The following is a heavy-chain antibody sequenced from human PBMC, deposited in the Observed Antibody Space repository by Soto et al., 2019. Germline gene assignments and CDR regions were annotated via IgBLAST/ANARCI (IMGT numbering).Heavy chain of an antibody. CDR3: ARTGHSGFYDF. V-gene: IGHV1-3*01. D-gene: IGHD3-3*01. J-gene: IGHJ4*02. CDR2: INAGDGGT. Sequence: ASVKVSCKASGYTFANYGIHWVRQAPGQRLEWMGWINAGDGGTKYSENFQDRVTITRDTSASTVYLGLSSLISEDTASYYCARTGHSGFYDFWGQGTLDTVSS. CDR1: GYTFANYG.